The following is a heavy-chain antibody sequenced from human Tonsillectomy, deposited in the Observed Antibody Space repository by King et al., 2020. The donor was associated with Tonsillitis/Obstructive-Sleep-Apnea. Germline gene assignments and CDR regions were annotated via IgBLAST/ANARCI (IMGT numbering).Heavy chain of an antibody. CDR2: XSSSAGXI. V-gene: IGHV3-11*01. J-gene: IGHJ6*03. CDR1: GFTFSDYY. Sequence: VQLVESGGGLVKPXGSLRLSCXASGFTFSDYYMSWIRXAPGKGLEWVSXXSSSAGXIYYADSVKGRFTISRDNAKNSLYLQMNSLRAEDTAVYYCARNPAGNYYYYYMDVWGKGTTVTVSS. CDR3: ARNPAGNYYYYYMDV. D-gene: IGHD2-2*01.